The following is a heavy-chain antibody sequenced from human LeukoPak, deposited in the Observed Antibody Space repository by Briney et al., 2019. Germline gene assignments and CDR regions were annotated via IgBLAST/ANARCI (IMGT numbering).Heavy chain of an antibody. J-gene: IGHJ6*03. Sequence: SVKVSCKASGGTFSSYAISWVRQAPGQGLEWMGGIIPIFGTANYAQKFQGRVTITADKSTSTAYMELSSLRSEDTAVYYCARDCAGTYYDYVWGSYRNPATYYYYYYMDVWGKGTTVTVSS. CDR3: ARDCAGTYYDYVWGSYRNPATYYYYYYMDV. V-gene: IGHV1-69*06. CDR1: GGTFSSYA. D-gene: IGHD3-16*02. CDR2: IIPIFGTA.